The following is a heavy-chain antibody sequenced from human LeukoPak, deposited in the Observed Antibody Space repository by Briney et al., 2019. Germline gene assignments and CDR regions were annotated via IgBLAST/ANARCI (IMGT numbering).Heavy chain of an antibody. CDR3: ARGTRYNWNSPNYFDY. J-gene: IGHJ4*02. CDR2: ISGSGGNT. CDR1: GFTFSSCA. D-gene: IGHD1-7*01. V-gene: IGHV3-23*01. Sequence: PGKSLSLSCAASGFTFSSCAMSWVRQVPGKGLEWVSAISGSGGNTYYADSVKGRFTISRDNSKNTLYLQMNSLRAEDTAVYYCARGTRYNWNSPNYFDYWGQGTLVTVSS.